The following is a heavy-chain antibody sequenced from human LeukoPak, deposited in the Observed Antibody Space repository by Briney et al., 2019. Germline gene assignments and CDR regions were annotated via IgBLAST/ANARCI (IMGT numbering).Heavy chain of an antibody. CDR3: AKAPGGIVGY. Sequence: PGGSLRLSCAASGFTFSSYSMNWVRQAPGKGLEWVSAINGGGGSTYYADSVKGRFTISRDNSKNTLYLQMNSLRAEDTAVYYCAKAPGGIVGYWGQGTLVTVSS. D-gene: IGHD3-16*01. CDR2: INGGGGST. J-gene: IGHJ4*02. V-gene: IGHV3-23*01. CDR1: GFTFSSYS.